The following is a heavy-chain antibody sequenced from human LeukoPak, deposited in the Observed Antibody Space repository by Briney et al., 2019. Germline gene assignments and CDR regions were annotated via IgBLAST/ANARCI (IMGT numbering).Heavy chain of an antibody. CDR2: ISGSGGST. Sequence: PGVSLRLSCAASGFTFSSYAMSWVRQAPGKGLEWVSAISGSGGSTYYADSVKGRFTISRDNSKNTLFLQMNSLRAEDTAVYYCAKLSLSGRSQSADYWGQGTLVTVSS. D-gene: IGHD3-10*01. CDR1: GFTFSSYA. CDR3: AKLSLSGRSQSADY. V-gene: IGHV3-23*01. J-gene: IGHJ4*02.